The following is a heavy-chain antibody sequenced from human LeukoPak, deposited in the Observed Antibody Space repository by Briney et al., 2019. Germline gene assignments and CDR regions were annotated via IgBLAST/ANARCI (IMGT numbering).Heavy chain of an antibody. J-gene: IGHJ1*01. Sequence: GGSLRLSCTASGFTFNDYYMSWIRQVPGKGLVWVSRIIGDGSGTNYADSVKGRFTISRDNAKNTLYLQMNSLRDEDTAVYYWTGGVIVVGVTDVLLTCWGQGTLVTVSS. D-gene: IGHD2-21*01. CDR3: TGGVIVVGVTDVLLTC. CDR2: IIGDGSGT. CDR1: GFTFNDYY. V-gene: IGHV3-74*01.